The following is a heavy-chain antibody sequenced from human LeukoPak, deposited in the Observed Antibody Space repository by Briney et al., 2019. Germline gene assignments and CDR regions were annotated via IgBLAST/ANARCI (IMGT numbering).Heavy chain of an antibody. CDR1: GGSITSSSYY. CDR2: IYYTGST. V-gene: IGHV4-39*07. D-gene: IGHD6-19*01. J-gene: IGHJ5*02. Sequence: PSKTPSLTCTVSGGSITSSSYYWGWIRQPPGKGPEWIGSIYYTGSTNYNPSLKSRVTISLDTSKNQFSLKLTSVTAADTAVYYCASVRGYSSGWYASGFDPWGQGTLVTVSS. CDR3: ASVRGYSSGWYASGFDP.